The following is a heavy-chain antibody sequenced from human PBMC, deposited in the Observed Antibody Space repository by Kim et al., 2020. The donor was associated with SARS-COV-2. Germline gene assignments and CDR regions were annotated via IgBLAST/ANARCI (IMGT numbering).Heavy chain of an antibody. V-gene: IGHV1-3*01. CDR3: ARDMNPTVYYY. J-gene: IGHJ4*02. D-gene: IGHD4-4*01. Sequence: ASVKVSCKASGYTFKSYPIHWLRQAPGQRLEWMGWVNAANDETKYSQKFQGRVTITRDTSANTAYMDLRSLTFEDTAIYYCARDMNPTVYYYWGQGTLVT. CDR1: GYTFKSYP. CDR2: VNAANDET.